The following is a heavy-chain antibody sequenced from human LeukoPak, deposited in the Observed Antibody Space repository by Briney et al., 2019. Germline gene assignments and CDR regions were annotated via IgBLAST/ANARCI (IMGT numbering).Heavy chain of an antibody. CDR3: ARDPGGTWGFDY. CDR1: GYTFTSHG. V-gene: IGHV1-18*01. CDR2: ISIYSGNT. Sequence: GASVKVSCKASGYTFTSHGLSWARQAPGQGLERMGWISIYSGNTNYAQKFQDRISMTTDTSTNTAYMELRSLKSDDTAVYYCARDPGGTWGFDYWGQGALVTVSS. J-gene: IGHJ4*02. D-gene: IGHD7-27*01.